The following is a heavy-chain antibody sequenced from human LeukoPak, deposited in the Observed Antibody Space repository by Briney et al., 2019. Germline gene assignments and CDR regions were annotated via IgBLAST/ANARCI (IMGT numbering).Heavy chain of an antibody. D-gene: IGHD4-17*01. CDR3: ARGRGALPGRSYGDYRWFDP. CDR1: GFTFSSYE. Sequence: PGGSLRLSCAASGFTFSSYEMNWVRQPPGKGLEWIGEINHSGSTNYNPSLKSRVTISVDTSKNQFSLKLSSVTAADTAVYYCARGRGALPGRSYGDYRWFDPWGQGTLVTVSS. V-gene: IGHV4-34*01. J-gene: IGHJ5*02. CDR2: INHSGST.